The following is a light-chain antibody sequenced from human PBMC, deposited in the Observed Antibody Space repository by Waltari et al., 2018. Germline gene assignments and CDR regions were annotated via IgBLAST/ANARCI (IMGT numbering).Light chain of an antibody. CDR2: HAS. CDR3: QKYDFLPAT. J-gene: IGKJ1*01. Sequence: EIVLTQSPGTLSLSPGERATLSCRASRGVGTYLAWYHERPGQAPRLLLYHASIRATGIPDRFSGSGFGTDFSLTISRLEPEDFAVYYCQKYDFLPATFGQGTTVEIK. CDR1: RGVGTY. V-gene: IGKV3-20*01.